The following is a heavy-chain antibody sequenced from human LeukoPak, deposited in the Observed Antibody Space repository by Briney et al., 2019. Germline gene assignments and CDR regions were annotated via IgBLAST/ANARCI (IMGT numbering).Heavy chain of an antibody. CDR2: ISYDGSNK. CDR3: AREKVYSSSWYISYFDY. Sequence: GRSLRLSCAASGFTFSSYAMHWVRQAPGKGLEWVAVISYDGSNKYYADSVKGRFTISRDNSKNTLYLQMNSLRAEDTAVYYCAREKVYSSSWYISYFDYWGQGTLVTASS. CDR1: GFTFSSYA. V-gene: IGHV3-30-3*01. J-gene: IGHJ4*02. D-gene: IGHD6-13*01.